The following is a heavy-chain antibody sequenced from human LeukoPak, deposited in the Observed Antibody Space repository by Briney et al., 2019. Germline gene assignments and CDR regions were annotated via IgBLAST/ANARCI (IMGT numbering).Heavy chain of an antibody. Sequence: PGGSLRLSCAASGFTFSSYEMNWVRQAPGKGLEWIGSIYYSGSTYYNPSLKSRVTISVDTSKNQFSLKLSSVTAADTAVYYCARDIFGWLQGAFDYWGQGTLVTVSS. CDR1: GFTFSSYE. V-gene: IGHV4-39*07. D-gene: IGHD3-3*01. CDR3: ARDIFGWLQGAFDY. J-gene: IGHJ4*02. CDR2: IYYSGST.